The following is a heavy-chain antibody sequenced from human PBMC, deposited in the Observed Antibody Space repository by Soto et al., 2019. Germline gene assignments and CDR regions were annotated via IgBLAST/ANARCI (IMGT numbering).Heavy chain of an antibody. J-gene: IGHJ6*02. D-gene: IGHD3-10*01. Sequence: GGSLRLSCAASGFTFSSYGMHWVRQAPGKGLEWVAVIWYDGSNKYYADSVKGRFTISRDNSKNTLYLQMNSLRAEDTAVYYCARDLDYGSGSYYYYGIDVWGQGTTVTVSS. V-gene: IGHV3-33*01. CDR2: IWYDGSNK. CDR3: ARDLDYGSGSYYYYGIDV. CDR1: GFTFSSYG.